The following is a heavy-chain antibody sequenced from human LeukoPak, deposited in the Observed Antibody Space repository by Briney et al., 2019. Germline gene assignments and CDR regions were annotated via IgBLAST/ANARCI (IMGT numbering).Heavy chain of an antibody. D-gene: IGHD6-13*01. Sequence: GGSLRLSCAASGFSFSSYSRNWVRQAPGKGLEWVSSINSSSSYIYNADSVKGRFTISRENAKNTLYLRMTILRAEDTAVYSCARDPPEAADLEPDYCGEGALVSVSS. CDR1: GFSFSSYS. CDR3: ARDPPEAADLEPDY. J-gene: IGHJ4*02. V-gene: IGHV3-21*01. CDR2: INSSSSYI.